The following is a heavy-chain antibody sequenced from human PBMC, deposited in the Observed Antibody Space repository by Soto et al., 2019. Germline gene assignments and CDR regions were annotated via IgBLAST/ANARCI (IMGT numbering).Heavy chain of an antibody. CDR3: HINRRGYFDY. CDR1: GFTFSSYL. J-gene: IGHJ4*02. D-gene: IGHD2-21*01. CDR2: INSDGSST. V-gene: IGHV3-74*01. Sequence: GGSLRLSCAASGFTFSSYLMHWGRQAPGKGLVWVSRINSDGSSTSYADSVKGRFTISRDNAKNTLYLQMNSLRAEDTAVYYCHINRRGYFDYWGQGTLVTVSS.